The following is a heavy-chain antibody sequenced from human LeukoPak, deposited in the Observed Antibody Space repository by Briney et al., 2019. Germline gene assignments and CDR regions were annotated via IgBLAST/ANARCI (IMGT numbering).Heavy chain of an antibody. CDR1: GYSFTSYW. V-gene: IGHV5-51*01. CDR3: ARRVEMATTDAFDI. Sequence: GESLKISCKGSGYSFTSYWIGWVRQMPGKGLEWMGIIYPGDSDTRYSPSFQGQVTISADKSTSTAYLQWRSLKASDTAMYYCARRVEMATTDAFDIWGQGTMVTVSS. J-gene: IGHJ3*02. CDR2: IYPGDSDT. D-gene: IGHD5-24*01.